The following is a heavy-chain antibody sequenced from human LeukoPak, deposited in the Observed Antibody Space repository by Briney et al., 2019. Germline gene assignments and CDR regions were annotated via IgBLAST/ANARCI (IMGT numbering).Heavy chain of an antibody. D-gene: IGHD2-2*01. J-gene: IGHJ4*02. CDR3: ASCSSTSCYYYFDY. CDR2: ISYDGSNK. V-gene: IGHV3-30-3*01. Sequence: GGSLRPSCAASGFTFSSYAMHWVRQAPGKGLEWVAVISYDGSNKYYADSVKGRFTISRDNSKDTLYLQMNSLRAEDTAVYYCASCSSTSCYYYFDYWGQGTLVTVSS. CDR1: GFTFSSYA.